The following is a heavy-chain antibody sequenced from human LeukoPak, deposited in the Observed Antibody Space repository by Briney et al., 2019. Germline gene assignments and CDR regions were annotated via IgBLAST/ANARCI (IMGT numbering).Heavy chain of an antibody. CDR3: ARDSSMYYYGSGSSP. CDR1: GYTFTGYY. J-gene: IGHJ5*02. D-gene: IGHD3-10*01. V-gene: IGHV1-2*06. CDR2: INPNSGGT. Sequence: ASVKVSCKASGYTFTGYYMHWVRQAPGQGLEWMGRINPNSGGTNYAHKFQGRVTMTRDTSISTAYMELSRLRSDDTAVYYCARDSSMYYYGSGSSPWGQGTLVTVSS.